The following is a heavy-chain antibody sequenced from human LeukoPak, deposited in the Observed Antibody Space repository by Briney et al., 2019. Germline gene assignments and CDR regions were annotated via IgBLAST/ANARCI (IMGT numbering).Heavy chain of an antibody. CDR2: MNPNSGNT. CDR1: GYTFTSYD. J-gene: IGHJ4*02. D-gene: IGHD6-19*01. CDR3: ARVLKTRSGWYRPGGY. V-gene: IGHV1-8*01. Sequence: ASVKVSCKASGYTFTSYDINWVRQATGQGLEWMGWMNPNSGNTGYAQKFQGRATMTRNTSISTAYMELSSLRSEDTAVYYCARVLKTRSGWYRPGGYWGQGTLVTVSS.